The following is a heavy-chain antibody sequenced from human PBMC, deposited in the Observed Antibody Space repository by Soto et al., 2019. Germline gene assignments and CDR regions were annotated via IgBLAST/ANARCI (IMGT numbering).Heavy chain of an antibody. CDR3: VRGTPLNDY. V-gene: IGHV3-74*01. CDR1: GFTFSPYW. J-gene: IGHJ4*02. CDR2: VNADGSLT. Sequence: EVQLVESGGGLVQPGGSLRLSCAASGFTFSPYWMHWFRQIPGEGLVWVSRVNADGSLTAHADSVRGRFTISRDNAKKTLLLQMNSLRVEDTAVYYCVRGTPLNDYWGQGTLVTVSS.